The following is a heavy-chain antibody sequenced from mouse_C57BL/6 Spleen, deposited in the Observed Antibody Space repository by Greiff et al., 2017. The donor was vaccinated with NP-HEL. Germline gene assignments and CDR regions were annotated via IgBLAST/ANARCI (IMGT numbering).Heavy chain of an antibody. V-gene: IGHV1-20*01. CDR1: GYSFTGYF. Sequence: EVQLQQSGPELVKPGDSVKISCKASGYSFTGYFMNWVMQSHGKSLEWIGRINPYNGDTFYNQKFKGKATLTVDKSSSTAHMELRSLTSEDSAVYYCARWGYGSTYWYFDVWGTGTTVTVSS. D-gene: IGHD1-1*01. CDR2: INPYNGDT. CDR3: ARWGYGSTYWYFDV. J-gene: IGHJ1*03.